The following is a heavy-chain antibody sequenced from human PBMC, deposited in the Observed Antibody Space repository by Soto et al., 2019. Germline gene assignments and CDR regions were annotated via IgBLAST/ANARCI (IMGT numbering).Heavy chain of an antibody. J-gene: IGHJ6*02. Sequence: EVQLLESGGGLVQPGGSLRLSCAASGFPFSTSAMNWVRQAPGKGLEWVSIISASSDAAYYAESVKGRFASSRDNSENTLYLQMNSLRAEDTAVYYCAKYSGSYPVYNGLSLWGQGTTVTVS. CDR2: ISASSDAA. CDR1: GFPFSTSA. V-gene: IGHV3-23*01. CDR3: AKYSGSYPVYNGLSL. D-gene: IGHD1-26*01.